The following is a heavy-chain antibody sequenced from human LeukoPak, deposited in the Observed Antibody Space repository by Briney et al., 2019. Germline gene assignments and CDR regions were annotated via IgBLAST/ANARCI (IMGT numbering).Heavy chain of an antibody. CDR1: GGSFSGYY. Sequence: SETLSLTCAVYGGSFSGYYWSWIRQPPGKGLEWIGEINHSGSTNYNPSLKSRVTISVDTSKNQFSLKLSSVTAADTAVYYCARGADIVVVPAARSGAFDIWGQGTMVTVSS. V-gene: IGHV4-34*01. CDR3: ARGADIVVVPAARSGAFDI. CDR2: INHSGST. D-gene: IGHD2-2*01. J-gene: IGHJ3*02.